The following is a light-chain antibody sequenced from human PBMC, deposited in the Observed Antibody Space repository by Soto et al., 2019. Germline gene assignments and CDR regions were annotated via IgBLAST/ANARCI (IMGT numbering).Light chain of an antibody. CDR3: QQSHSNPRT. J-gene: IGKJ1*01. V-gene: IGKV1-39*01. CDR1: QNIVNY. Sequence: EIQMTQSPSSLSASVGDRVTVTCRASQNIVNYLNWYQQKPVNAPKLLIYAASGVQSGVPSRFRGSGSATDFTLSISSLQPEDFATYYCQQSHSNPRTFGQGTKVDIK. CDR2: AAS.